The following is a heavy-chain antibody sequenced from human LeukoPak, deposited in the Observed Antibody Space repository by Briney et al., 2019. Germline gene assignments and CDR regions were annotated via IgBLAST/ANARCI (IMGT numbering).Heavy chain of an antibody. D-gene: IGHD2-21*02. CDR3: AKSPQIVVVTAIQQGEYFQH. CDR2: INPNSGGT. V-gene: IGHV1-2*02. J-gene: IGHJ1*01. CDR1: GYTFTGYY. Sequence: ASVKVSCKASGYTFTGYYMHWVRQAPGQGLEWMGWINPNSGGTNYAQKFQGRVTMTRDTSISTAYMELSRLRSDDTAVYYCAKSPQIVVVTAIQQGEYFQHWGQGTLVTVSS.